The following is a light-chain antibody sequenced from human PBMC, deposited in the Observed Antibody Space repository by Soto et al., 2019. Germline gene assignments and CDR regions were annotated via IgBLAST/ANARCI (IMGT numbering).Light chain of an antibody. Sequence: DIQMTQSPSSLSASVGDRVTITCRASQGIRSYLNWFQQKPGKAPKLLIYAASSLQSGVPSRFGGSGSGTDFTLTISGLQPVDFATYFCQQTYSSPRTFGQGTNVEIK. J-gene: IGKJ1*01. CDR2: AAS. V-gene: IGKV1-39*01. CDR1: QGIRSY. CDR3: QQTYSSPRT.